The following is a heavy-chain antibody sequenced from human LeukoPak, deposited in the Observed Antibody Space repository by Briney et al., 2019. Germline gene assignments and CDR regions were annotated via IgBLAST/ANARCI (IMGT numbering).Heavy chain of an antibody. V-gene: IGHV3-30*02. CDR2: IRYDGSNK. CDR3: AKDQFTPAITKRWYYYDSSGPLGYMDV. Sequence: GRSLRLSCAASGFTFSSYGMHWVRQAPGKGLEWVAFIRYDGSNKYYADSVKGRFTISRDNSKNTLYLQMNSLRAEDTAVYYCAKDQFTPAITKRWYYYDSSGPLGYMDVWGKGTTVTISS. J-gene: IGHJ6*03. CDR1: GFTFSSYG. D-gene: IGHD3-22*01.